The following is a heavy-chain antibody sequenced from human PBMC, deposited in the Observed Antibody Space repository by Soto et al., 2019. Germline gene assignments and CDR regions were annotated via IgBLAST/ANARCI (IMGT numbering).Heavy chain of an antibody. Sequence: HPGGSLRLSCAASGFTVSDNSMSWVRQGPGKGLEWISVLHSGGDSYYADSVQGRFSTSRDKSQNMVFLKMNSLRAEDSALYYCARDIGGFPSDLWGQGALVTVPS. CDR1: GFTVSDNS. V-gene: IGHV3-53*01. D-gene: IGHD2-15*01. J-gene: IGHJ5*02. CDR3: ARDIGGFPSDL. CDR2: LHSGGDS.